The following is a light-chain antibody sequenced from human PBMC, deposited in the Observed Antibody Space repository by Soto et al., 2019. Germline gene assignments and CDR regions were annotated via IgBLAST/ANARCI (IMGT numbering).Light chain of an antibody. J-gene: IGKJ1*01. V-gene: IGKV3-15*01. CDR2: GAS. Sequence: EIVMTHSPATLAVSPCERATLSGRASQSVSSNLAWYQQKPGQAPRLLIYGASVRATGVPARFSGSGSGTDFTLTISSLEAEDSAVYYCQQYGSSPPTFGQGTKVDIK. CDR1: QSVSSN. CDR3: QQYGSSPPT.